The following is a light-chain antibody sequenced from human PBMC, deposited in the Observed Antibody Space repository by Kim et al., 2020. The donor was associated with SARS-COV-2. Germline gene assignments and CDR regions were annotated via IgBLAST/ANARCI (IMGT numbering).Light chain of an antibody. CDR3: ASFTSKNTPS. CDR1: SRDIGTYDY. Sequence: GQSFTISCTGTSRDIGTYDYVSWYQQHPGKAPKLMIYDVNYRPSGVSDRFSGSESDNTASLTISGLQPEDEADYYCASFTSKNTPSFGTGTKVTVL. J-gene: IGLJ1*01. V-gene: IGLV2-14*03. CDR2: DVN.